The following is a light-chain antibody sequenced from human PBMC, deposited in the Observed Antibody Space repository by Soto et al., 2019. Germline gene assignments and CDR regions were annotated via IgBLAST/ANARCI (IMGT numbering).Light chain of an antibody. Sequence: QSVLTQPPSTSGTPGQRVTISCSGASSNIGSNTVNWYQHLPGTAPKLLIYYYNQRPSGVPDRFSGSRSGTSASLAITGLQSGDDAYYYCAAWDDSLNGVVFGGGTKVTVL. CDR1: SSNIGSNT. V-gene: IGLV1-44*01. CDR3: AAWDDSLNGVV. J-gene: IGLJ2*01. CDR2: YYN.